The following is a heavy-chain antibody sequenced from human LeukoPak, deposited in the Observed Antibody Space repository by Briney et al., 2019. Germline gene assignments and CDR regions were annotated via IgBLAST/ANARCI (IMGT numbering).Heavy chain of an antibody. CDR3: ARVSSYGPTHPDY. D-gene: IGHD5-18*01. CDR2: ISTSSSYT. CDR1: GFTFSDYY. Sequence: GGSLSLPRAACGFTFSDYYMSWIRQAPGKGLEWISYISTSSSYTNYADSVKGRFTIYRDNAKSSLYLQMNSLRAEDTAVYYCARVSSYGPTHPDYWGREPGDPVSS. J-gene: IGHJ4*02. V-gene: IGHV3-11*06.